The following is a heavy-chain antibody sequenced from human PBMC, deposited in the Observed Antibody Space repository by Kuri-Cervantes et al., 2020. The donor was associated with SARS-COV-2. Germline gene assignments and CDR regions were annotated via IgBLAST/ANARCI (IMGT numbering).Heavy chain of an antibody. J-gene: IGHJ6*03. V-gene: IGHV1-18*01. D-gene: IGHD5-24*01. CDR3: AREVEMATIGPVDYYMDV. CDR2: ISAYNGNT. CDR1: GYTFTSYG. Sequence: ASVKVSCKASGYTFTSYGISWVRQAPGQGLEWMGRISAYNGNTNYAQKLQGRVTMTTDTSTSTAYMELRSLRSDDTAVYYCAREVEMATIGPVDYYMDVWGKGTTVTVSS.